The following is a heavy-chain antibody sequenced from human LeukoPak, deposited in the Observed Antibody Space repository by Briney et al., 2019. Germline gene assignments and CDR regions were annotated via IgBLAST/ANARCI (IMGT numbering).Heavy chain of an antibody. D-gene: IGHD3-22*01. J-gene: IGHJ4*02. CDR2: ISGSGGST. V-gene: IGHV3-23*01. CDR1: GFTFSSYA. CDR3: AKDRVYYYDSSGYYYTPSPYYFDY. Sequence: PGGSLRLSCAASGFTFSSYAMSRVRQAPGKGLEWVSAISGSGGSTYYADSVKGRFTISRDNSKNTLYLQMNSLRAEDTAVYYCAKDRVYYYDSSGYYYTPSPYYFDYWGQGTLVTVSS.